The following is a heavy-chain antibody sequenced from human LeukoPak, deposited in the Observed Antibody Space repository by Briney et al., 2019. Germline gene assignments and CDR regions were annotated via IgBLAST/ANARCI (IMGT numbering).Heavy chain of an antibody. Sequence: ASVKVSCKASGYTFTGYYMRWVRQAPGQGLEWMGWINPNSGGTNYAQKFQGRVTVTRDTSISTAYMELSRLRSDDTAVYYCASTPIGYCSGGSCYPNYWGQGTLVTVSS. J-gene: IGHJ4*02. CDR3: ASTPIGYCSGGSCYPNY. D-gene: IGHD2-15*01. CDR2: INPNSGGT. V-gene: IGHV1-2*02. CDR1: GYTFTGYY.